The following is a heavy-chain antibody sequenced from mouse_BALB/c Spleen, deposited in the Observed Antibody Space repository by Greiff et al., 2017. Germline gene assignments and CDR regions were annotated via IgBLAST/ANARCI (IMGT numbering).Heavy chain of an antibody. J-gene: IGHJ2*01. CDR2: INPSTGYT. Sequence: VQLQQSGAELAKPGASVKMSCKASGYTFTSYWMHWVKQRPGQGLEWIGYINPSTGYTEYNQKFKDKVTLTADKSSSTAYMQLSSLTSEDSAVYYCAPYGFDYWGQGTTLTVST. D-gene: IGHD1-1*01. CDR3: APYGFDY. V-gene: IGHV1-7*01. CDR1: GYTFTSYW.